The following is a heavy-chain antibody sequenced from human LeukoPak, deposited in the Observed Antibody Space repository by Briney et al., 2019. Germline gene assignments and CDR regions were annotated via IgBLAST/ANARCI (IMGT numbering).Heavy chain of an antibody. V-gene: IGHV3-30*04. CDR3: ARGGGYFDWLLIDY. CDR1: GFTFSSYA. J-gene: IGHJ4*02. D-gene: IGHD3-9*01. CDR2: ISYDGSNK. Sequence: GGSLRLSCAASGFTFSSYAMHWVRQAPGKGLEWVAVISYDGSNKYYADSVKGRFTISRDSSKNTLYLQMNSLRAEDTAVYYCARGGGYFDWLLIDYWGQGTLVTVSS.